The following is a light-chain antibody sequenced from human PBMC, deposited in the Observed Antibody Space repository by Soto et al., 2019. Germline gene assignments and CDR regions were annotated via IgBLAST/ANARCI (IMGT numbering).Light chain of an antibody. J-gene: IGKJ1*01. CDR2: RAS. Sequence: DVVMTQSPLSLPVTLGQPASISCRSSQSLVYSDGNAYLSWFQQRLAQSPRRLIYRASNRDSGVPDRFSGSGSGTDFTLQINRVEAEDVGIYYCMQGTHWPPTFGRGTRVEIK. V-gene: IGKV2-30*01. CDR1: QSLVYSDGNAY. CDR3: MQGTHWPPT.